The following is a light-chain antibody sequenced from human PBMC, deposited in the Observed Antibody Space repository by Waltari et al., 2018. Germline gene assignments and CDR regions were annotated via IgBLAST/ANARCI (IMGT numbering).Light chain of an antibody. CDR3: QKYESLPAT. CDR2: ETY. CDR1: QSVGKD. J-gene: IGKJ1*01. V-gene: IGKV3-20*01. Sequence: EIVLTQSPGTLSLSPGERATLSCRASQSVGKDLAWYPQKPGQAPRLLIYETYRRATGTPDRFSGRGSVTDFSLTISRLEPEDFAVYYCQKYESLPATFGQGTTVEIK.